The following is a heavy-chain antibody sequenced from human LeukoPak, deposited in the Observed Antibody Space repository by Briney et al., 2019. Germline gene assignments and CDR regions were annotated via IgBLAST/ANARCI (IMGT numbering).Heavy chain of an antibody. CDR2: ISAYNGNT. J-gene: IGHJ4*02. D-gene: IGHD3-10*01. V-gene: IGHV1-18*01. CDR3: ARDNPNRLNGSGSYRYYFDY. Sequence: ASVKVSCKASGYTFTSYGISWVRQAPGQGLEWMGWISAYNGNTNYAQKFQGRVTITTDESTSTAYMELSSLRSEDTAVYYCARDNPNRLNGSGSYRYYFDYWGQGTLVTVSS. CDR1: GYTFTSYG.